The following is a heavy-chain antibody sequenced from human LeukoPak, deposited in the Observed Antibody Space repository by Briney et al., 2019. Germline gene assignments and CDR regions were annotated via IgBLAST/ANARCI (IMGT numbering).Heavy chain of an antibody. V-gene: IGHV3-21*01. CDR3: ARAGTDSSGYYHYYFDY. Sequence: GGSLRLSCAASGFTFSSYSMNWVRQAPGKGLEWVSSISSSSSYIYYADSVKGRFTISRDNAKNSLYLQMNSLRAEDTAVYYCARAGTDSSGYYHYYFDYWGQGTLVTVSS. J-gene: IGHJ4*02. CDR1: GFTFSSYS. D-gene: IGHD3-22*01. CDR2: ISSSSSYI.